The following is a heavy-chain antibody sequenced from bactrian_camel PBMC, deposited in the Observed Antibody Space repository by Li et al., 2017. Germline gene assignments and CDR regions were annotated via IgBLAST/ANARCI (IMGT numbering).Heavy chain of an antibody. J-gene: IGHJ6*01. CDR1: GLTVGTRC. D-gene: IGHD1*01. V-gene: IGHV3S53*01. CDR2: VNRYDMT. Sequence: VQLVESGGGSVQAGGSLRLSCAASGLTVGTRCMGWFRQAPGKERDGVVRVNRYDMTTYADSVKGRFITSRDNAKNTLHLQLNALKTEDTATYYCVKHWDAWGRGTQVTVS. CDR3: VKHWDA.